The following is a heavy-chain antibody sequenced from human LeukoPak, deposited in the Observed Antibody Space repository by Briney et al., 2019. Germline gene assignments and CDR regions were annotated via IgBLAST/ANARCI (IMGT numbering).Heavy chain of an antibody. Sequence: SETLSLTCAVYGGSFSGYYWSWIRQPPGKGLEWIGSIYHSGSTYYNPSLKSRVTISVDTSKNQFSLKLSSVTAADTAVYYCATSVRTTGNFDYWGQGTLVTVSS. V-gene: IGHV4-34*01. J-gene: IGHJ4*02. CDR1: GGSFSGYY. D-gene: IGHD4-17*01. CDR2: IYHSGST. CDR3: ATSVRTTGNFDY.